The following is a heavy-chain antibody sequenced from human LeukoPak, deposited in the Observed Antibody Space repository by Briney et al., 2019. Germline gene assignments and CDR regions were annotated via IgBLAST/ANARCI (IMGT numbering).Heavy chain of an antibody. D-gene: IGHD1-7*01. CDR1: GFTFSSYA. Sequence: GGSLRLSCAASGFTFSSYAMSWVRQAPGKGLEWVAFIRYDGSNKYYADSVKGRFTISRDNSKNTLYLQMNSLRAEDTAVYYCARPRNRYNWNYGHFDYWGQGTLVTVSS. V-gene: IGHV3-30*02. CDR2: IRYDGSNK. CDR3: ARPRNRYNWNYGHFDY. J-gene: IGHJ4*02.